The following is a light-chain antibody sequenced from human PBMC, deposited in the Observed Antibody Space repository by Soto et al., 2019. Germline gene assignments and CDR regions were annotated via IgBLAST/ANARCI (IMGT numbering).Light chain of an antibody. Sequence: DIVLTQSPATLSLSPGERGTLSCRASQSVSSSLAWYQQKPGQTPRLLIYDASNRATGIPARFNGSGSGTDFTLTVSSLEPEDFAVYYCQQRSNWPLTFGGGTKVEIK. V-gene: IGKV3-11*01. CDR1: QSVSSS. J-gene: IGKJ4*01. CDR2: DAS. CDR3: QQRSNWPLT.